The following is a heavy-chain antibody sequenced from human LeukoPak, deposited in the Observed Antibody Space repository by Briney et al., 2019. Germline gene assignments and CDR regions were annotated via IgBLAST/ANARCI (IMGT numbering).Heavy chain of an antibody. D-gene: IGHD6-6*01. Sequence: ASVKVSCKASGYTFTSYAMNWVRQAPGQGLEWMGQINSNNGGEKYAPKFQGRVTVLRDTSINTIYLDLTSLTSDDTAVYYCAREPYSSSSDRHEKAFDYWGQGTLVTVSS. CDR2: INSNNGGE. V-gene: IGHV1-2*06. J-gene: IGHJ4*02. CDR3: AREPYSSSSDRHEKAFDY. CDR1: GYTFTSYA.